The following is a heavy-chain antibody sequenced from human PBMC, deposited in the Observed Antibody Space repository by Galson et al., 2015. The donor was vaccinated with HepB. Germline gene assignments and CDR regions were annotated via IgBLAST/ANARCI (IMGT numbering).Heavy chain of an antibody. CDR2: MSYDGSNK. CDR1: GFTFSSYG. Sequence: SLRLSCAASGFTFSSYGMHWVRQAPGKRLEWVAVMSYDGSNKYYADSVKGRFTISRDNSKNTLYLQMNSLRAEDTAVYYCAKEGGEWELLILPYYFDYWGQGTLVAVSS. J-gene: IGHJ4*02. CDR3: AKEGGEWELLILPYYFDY. V-gene: IGHV3-30*18. D-gene: IGHD1-26*01.